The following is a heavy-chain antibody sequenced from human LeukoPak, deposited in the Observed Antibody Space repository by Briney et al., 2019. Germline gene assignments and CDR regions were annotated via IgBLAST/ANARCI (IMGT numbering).Heavy chain of an antibody. Sequence: PGGSLRLSCTASGFSFKNHDMSWVRQPPGKGLEWVSSISGSGGRTYYADSVKGRFTISRENAKNSLYLQMNSLRAGDTAVYYCARGKLRYFDWLLIEENYYGMDVWGQGTTVTVSS. V-gene: IGHV3-23*01. CDR2: ISGSGGRT. J-gene: IGHJ6*02. CDR3: ARGKLRYFDWLLIEENYYGMDV. CDR1: GFSFKNHD. D-gene: IGHD3-9*01.